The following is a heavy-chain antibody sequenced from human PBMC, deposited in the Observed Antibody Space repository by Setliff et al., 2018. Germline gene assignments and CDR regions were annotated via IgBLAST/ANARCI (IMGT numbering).Heavy chain of an antibody. V-gene: IGHV3-7*01. D-gene: IGHD5-12*01. CDR2: IKQDGSEK. CDR3: AREKMATNYYYYYMDV. CDR1: GFTFSSYW. Sequence: GGSLRLSCAASGFTFSSYWMSWVRQAPGKGLEWVANIKQDGSEKYYVDSVKGRFTISRDNAKNSLYLQMNSLRAEDTAVYYCAREKMATNYYYYYMDVGGKGTTVTVSS. J-gene: IGHJ6*03.